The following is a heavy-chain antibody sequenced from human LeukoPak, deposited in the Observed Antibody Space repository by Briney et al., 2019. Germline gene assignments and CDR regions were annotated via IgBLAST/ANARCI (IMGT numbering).Heavy chain of an antibody. V-gene: IGHV4-31*03. CDR3: ARAVRFDYYYGTDV. Sequence: SETLSLTCTVSGGSISSGGYYWSWIRQHPGKGLEWIGYIYYSGSTYYNPSLKSRVTISVDTPKNQFSLKLSSVTAADTAVYYCARAVRFDYYYGTDVWGKGTTVTVSS. J-gene: IGHJ6*04. CDR1: GGSISSGGYY. D-gene: IGHD3-16*01. CDR2: IYYSGST.